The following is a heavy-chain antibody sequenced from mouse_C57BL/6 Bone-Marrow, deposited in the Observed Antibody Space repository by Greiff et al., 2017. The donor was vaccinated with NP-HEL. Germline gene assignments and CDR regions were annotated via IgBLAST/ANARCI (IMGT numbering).Heavy chain of an antibody. Sequence: QVQLQQSGAELVRPGASVTLSCKASGYTFTDYEMHWVKQTPVHGLEWIGAIDPETGGTAYNQKFKGKAILTADKSSSTAYMELRSLTSEDSAVYYCTRLRFYYGSSRDAAYWGQGTLVTVSA. CDR2: IDPETGGT. J-gene: IGHJ3*01. CDR3: TRLRFYYGSSRDAAY. D-gene: IGHD1-1*01. CDR1: GYTFTDYE. V-gene: IGHV1-15*01.